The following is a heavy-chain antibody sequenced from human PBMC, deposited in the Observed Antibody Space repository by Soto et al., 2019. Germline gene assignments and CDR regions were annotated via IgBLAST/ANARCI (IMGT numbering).Heavy chain of an antibody. CDR1: GGSICSGGYY. CDR2: IYYSGST. CDR3: VGGSTISPDY. Sequence: SETLSLTCTVSGGSICSGGYYFSCIRQHPWRGLEWIGYIYYSGSTYYNPSLKSRVTISVDTSKNQFSLKLSSVTAADTAGYYCVGGSTISPDYWGQGPLVTVSS. D-gene: IGHD3-3*01. V-gene: IGHV4-31*03. J-gene: IGHJ4*02.